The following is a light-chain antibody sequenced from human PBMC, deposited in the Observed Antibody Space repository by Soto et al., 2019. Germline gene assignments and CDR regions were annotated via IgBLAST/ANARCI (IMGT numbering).Light chain of an antibody. V-gene: IGKV3-20*01. CDR2: GAS. Sequence: EIVLTQSPGTLSLSPGERATLSCRASQSVSSSYLAWYQQKLGQAPRLLIYGASSRATGIPDRFSGSGSGTEFTLTITRLEPEDSAVYFCQHYGYSQWTFGQGTKVDIK. CDR3: QHYGYSQWT. CDR1: QSVSSSY. J-gene: IGKJ1*01.